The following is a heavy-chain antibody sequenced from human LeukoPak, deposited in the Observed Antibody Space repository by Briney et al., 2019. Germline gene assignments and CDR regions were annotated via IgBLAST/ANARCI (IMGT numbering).Heavy chain of an antibody. J-gene: IGHJ4*02. CDR2: ISGSGGST. CDR3: AKVIIRWYYYDSSGYYPPFDY. D-gene: IGHD3-22*01. CDR1: GFTFSSYA. Sequence: PGGSLRLSCAASGFTFSSYAMSWVRQAPGKGLEWVSAISGSGGSTYYADSVKGRFTISRDNSKNTLYLQMNSLRAEDTAVYYCAKVIIRWYYYDSSGYYPPFDYWGQGTLVTVSS. V-gene: IGHV3-23*01.